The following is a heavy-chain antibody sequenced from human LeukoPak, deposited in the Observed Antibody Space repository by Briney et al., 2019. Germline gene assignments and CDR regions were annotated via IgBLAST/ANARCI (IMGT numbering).Heavy chain of an antibody. V-gene: IGHV3-30*18. D-gene: IGHD6-13*01. CDR1: GFTFSSYG. J-gene: IGHJ6*02. CDR3: AKILPDDDIAAAQYGVYYGMYV. Sequence: GGSLRLSCAASGFTFSSYGMHWVRQAPGKGLEWVAVISYDGSNKYYADSVKGRFTISRDNSKNTLYLQMNSLRAEDTVVYYCAKILPDDDIAAAQYGVYYGMYVWGQGTTVTVSS. CDR2: ISYDGSNK.